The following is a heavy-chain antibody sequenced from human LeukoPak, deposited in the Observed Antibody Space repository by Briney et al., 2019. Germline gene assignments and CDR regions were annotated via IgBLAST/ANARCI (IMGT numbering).Heavy chain of an antibody. CDR3: ARGWAAIDS. V-gene: IGHV3-7*04. J-gene: IGHJ4*02. CDR1: GFTLSSYW. Sequence: GGSLRLSCAASGFTLSSYWMTWARQAPGKVLEWVANIGQDGTEKYSVDSVKGRFTISRDNAKNSLYLQMNSLRAEDTGVYYCARGWAAIDSWGQGTLVTVSS. D-gene: IGHD5-18*01. CDR2: IGQDGTEK.